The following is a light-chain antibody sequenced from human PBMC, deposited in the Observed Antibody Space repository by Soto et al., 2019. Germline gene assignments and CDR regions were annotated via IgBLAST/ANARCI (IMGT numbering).Light chain of an antibody. J-gene: IGKJ5*01. CDR3: QQYNNWPIT. CDR2: GAS. CDR1: QSVSSN. Sequence: IVIAPSSAPLSVSPGEKATLSCRASQSVSSNLAWYQQKPGQAPRLLIYGASTRATGIPARFSGTGAGTEFTLTISSLQSEDFAVYYCQQYNNWPITFGQGTRLVIK. V-gene: IGKV3-15*01.